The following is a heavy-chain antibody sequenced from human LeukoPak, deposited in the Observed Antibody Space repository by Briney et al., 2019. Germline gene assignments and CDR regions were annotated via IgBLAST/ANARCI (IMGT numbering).Heavy chain of an antibody. CDR1: GGSFSGYY. V-gene: IGHV4-34*01. D-gene: IGHD2-21*02. CDR2: INHSGST. Sequence: SETLSLTCAVYGGSFSGYYWSWIRQPPGKGLEWIGEINHSGSTNYNPSLKSRVTISVDTSKNQFSLKLSSVTAADTAVYYCARNHLGHIVVVTRNDAFDIWGQGTMVTASS. CDR3: ARNHLGHIVVVTRNDAFDI. J-gene: IGHJ3*02.